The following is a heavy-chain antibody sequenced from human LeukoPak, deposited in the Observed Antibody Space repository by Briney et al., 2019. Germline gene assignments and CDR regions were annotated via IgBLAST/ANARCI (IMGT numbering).Heavy chain of an antibody. J-gene: IGHJ5*02. D-gene: IGHD3-22*01. CDR3: ARGGAHYYDSSGYPTPFDP. Sequence: RSSETLSLTCAVYGGSFSGYYWSWIRQPPGKWLEWIGEINHSGSTNYNPSLKSRVAISVDTSKNQFSLKLSSVTAADTAVYYCARGGAHYYDSSGYPTPFDPWGQGTLVTVSS. CDR2: INHSGST. CDR1: GGSFSGYY. V-gene: IGHV4-34*01.